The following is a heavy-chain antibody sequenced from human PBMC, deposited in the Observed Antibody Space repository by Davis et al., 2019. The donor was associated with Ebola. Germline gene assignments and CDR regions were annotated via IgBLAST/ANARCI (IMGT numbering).Heavy chain of an antibody. J-gene: IGHJ3*02. CDR1: GGSISSYY. CDR2: IYYSGST. V-gene: IGHV4-59*01. Sequence: SETLSLTCTVSGGSISSYYWSWIRQPPGKGLEWIGYIYYSGSTNYNPSLKSRVTISVDTSKNQFSPKLSSVTAADTAVYYCASTRYSGSRDAFDIWGQGTMVTVSS. CDR3: ASTRYSGSRDAFDI. D-gene: IGHD1-26*01.